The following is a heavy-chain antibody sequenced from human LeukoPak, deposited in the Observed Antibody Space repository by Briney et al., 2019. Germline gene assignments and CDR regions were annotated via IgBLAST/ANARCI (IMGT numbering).Heavy chain of an antibody. V-gene: IGHV3-7*01. CDR2: IKQDGSEK. CDR1: EFTFSSHW. Sequence: GGSLRLSRAAPEFTFSSHWMSWVRQASGKGLEWVATIKQDGSEKYYVDSVKGRFTISRDDAKNSLYLQMNSLRAEDTALYYCARGLSALDVWGQGTMVTVSS. D-gene: IGHD6-6*01. J-gene: IGHJ3*01. CDR3: ARGLSALDV.